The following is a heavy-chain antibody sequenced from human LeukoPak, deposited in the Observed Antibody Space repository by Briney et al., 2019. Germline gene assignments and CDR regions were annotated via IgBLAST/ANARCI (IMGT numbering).Heavy chain of an antibody. CDR2: IYHSGST. D-gene: IGHD3-16*02. CDR3: ARDRASRGGYTPNWYFDL. V-gene: IGHV4-39*07. Sequence: PSETLSLTCTVSGGSISSSSYYWGWIRQPPGKGLEWIGSIYHSGSTYYNPSLKSRVTISVDTSKNQFSLKLSSVTAADTAVYYCARDRASRGGYTPNWYFDLWGRGTLVTVSS. CDR1: GGSISSSSYY. J-gene: IGHJ2*01.